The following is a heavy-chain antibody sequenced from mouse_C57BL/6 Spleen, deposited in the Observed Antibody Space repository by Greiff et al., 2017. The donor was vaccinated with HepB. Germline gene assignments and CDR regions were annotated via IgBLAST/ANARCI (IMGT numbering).Heavy chain of an antibody. V-gene: IGHV1-42*01. Sequence: LVEPGASVKISCKASGYSFTGYYMNWVKQSPEKSLEWIGEINPSTGGTTYNQKFKAKATLTVDKSSSTAYMQLKSLTSEDSAVYYCAQTSPWFAYWGQGTLVTVSA. CDR3: AQTSPWFAY. CDR2: INPSTGGT. J-gene: IGHJ3*01. CDR1: GYSFTGYY.